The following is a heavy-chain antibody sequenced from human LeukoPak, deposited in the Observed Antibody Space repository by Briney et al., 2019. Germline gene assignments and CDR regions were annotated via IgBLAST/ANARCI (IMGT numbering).Heavy chain of an antibody. Sequence: PSETLSLTCAVSGYSISSGSYWGWIRQPPGKGLKWIGSIYHSGSTYYNPSLKSRVTISVDTSKNQFSLKLSSVTAADTAVYYCARHDCGGSCYFAFDIWGQGTMVTVSS. V-gene: IGHV4-38-2*01. CDR3: ARHDCGGSCYFAFDI. D-gene: IGHD2-15*01. J-gene: IGHJ3*02. CDR2: IYHSGST. CDR1: GYSISSGSY.